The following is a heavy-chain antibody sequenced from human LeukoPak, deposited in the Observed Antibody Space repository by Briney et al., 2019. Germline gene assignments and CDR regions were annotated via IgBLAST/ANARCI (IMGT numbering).Heavy chain of an antibody. D-gene: IGHD6-13*01. CDR2: INHSGST. J-gene: IGHJ4*02. CDR1: GGSFSGYY. CDR3: ARGSPGIAALDY. Sequence: PSETLSLTCAVYGGSFSGYYWSWIRQPPGKGLEWIGEINHSGSTYYNPSLKSRVTISVDTSKNQFSLKLSSVTAADTAVYYCARGSPGIAALDYWGQGTLVTVSS. V-gene: IGHV4-34*01.